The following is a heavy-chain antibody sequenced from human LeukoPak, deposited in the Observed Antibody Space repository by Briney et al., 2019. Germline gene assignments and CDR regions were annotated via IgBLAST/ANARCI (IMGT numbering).Heavy chain of an antibody. CDR3: ARTSNNGWYLIDY. CDR1: GGSINSGGYY. Sequence: NSSETLSLTCTVSGGSINSGGYYWSWIRQHPGRGLEWIGYIHYTGNTHYNPSLRSRVIISVDTSKNRLSLTLNSVTAADTAVYFCARTSNNGWYLIDYWGPGTLVTVSS. D-gene: IGHD6-19*01. V-gene: IGHV4-31*03. CDR2: IHYTGNT. J-gene: IGHJ4*02.